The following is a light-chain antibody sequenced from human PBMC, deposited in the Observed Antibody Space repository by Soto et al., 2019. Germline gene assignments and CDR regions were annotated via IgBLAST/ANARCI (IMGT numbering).Light chain of an antibody. CDR2: EVS. V-gene: IGLV2-18*01. Sequence: QSALTQPPSVSGSPGQSVTISCTGTSTDFVGYNRVSWYQQPPGTAPKLMIYEVSKRPPGVPDRFSGSKSGNTASLTISGLQAADEADYYCSLYTSENAYVFGTGTKVTV. CDR3: SLYTSENAYV. CDR1: STDFVGYNR. J-gene: IGLJ1*01.